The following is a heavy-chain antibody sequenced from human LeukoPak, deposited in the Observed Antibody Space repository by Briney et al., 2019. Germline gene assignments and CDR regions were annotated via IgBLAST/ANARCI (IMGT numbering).Heavy chain of an antibody. CDR1: GGTFSSYA. CDR3: ARGRSGDYVKDP. CDR2: IIPILGIA. V-gene: IGHV1-69*04. J-gene: IGHJ5*02. Sequence: SVKVSCKASGGTFSSYAISWVRQAPGQGLEWMGRIIPILGIANYAQKFQGRVTITADKSTSTAYMELSSLRSEDTAVYYCARGRSGDYVKDPWGQGTLVTVSS. D-gene: IGHD4-17*01.